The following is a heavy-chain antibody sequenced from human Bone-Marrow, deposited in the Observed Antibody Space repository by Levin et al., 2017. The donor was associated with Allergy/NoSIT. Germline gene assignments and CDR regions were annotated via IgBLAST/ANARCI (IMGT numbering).Heavy chain of an antibody. J-gene: IGHJ4*02. CDR2: IYYSGTI. CDR1: AGSIRSSSYH. V-gene: IGHV4-39*01. D-gene: IGHD3-3*01. Sequence: PGGSLRLSCTVSAGSIRSSSYHWGWIRQSPGKGLEWIGSIYYSGTIYYNPSLKSPVTMSVDTSKNQFSLKLSSVTAADTAIYYCARLTIRGLADYWGQGTLVTVSS. CDR3: ARLTIRGLADY.